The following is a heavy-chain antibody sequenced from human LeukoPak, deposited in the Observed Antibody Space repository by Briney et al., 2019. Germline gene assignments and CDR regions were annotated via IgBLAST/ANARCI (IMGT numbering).Heavy chain of an antibody. CDR2: IYNSGST. Sequence: PSETLSLTCTVSGGSISSYYWNWIRQPPGKGLEWIGHIYNSGSTNYNPSLKSRVTISVDTSKNQFSLKLSSVTAADTAVYYCVKDGSGSYYNWFDPWGQGTLATVSS. J-gene: IGHJ5*02. D-gene: IGHD1-26*01. CDR1: GGSISSYY. V-gene: IGHV4-59*01. CDR3: VKDGSGSYYNWFDP.